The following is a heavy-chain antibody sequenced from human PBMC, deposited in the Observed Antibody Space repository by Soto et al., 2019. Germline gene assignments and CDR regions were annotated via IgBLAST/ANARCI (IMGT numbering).Heavy chain of an antibody. CDR2: IIPIFGTA. CDR3: ARGYSSSWYWYFDL. CDR1: GGTFSSYA. D-gene: IGHD6-13*01. V-gene: IGHV1-69*06. J-gene: IGHJ2*01. Sequence: SVKVSCKASGGTFSSYAISWVRQAPGQGLEWMGGIIPIFGTANYAQKFQGRVTVTADKSTSTAYMELSSLRSEDTAVYYCARGYSSSWYWYFDLWGRGTLVTVSS.